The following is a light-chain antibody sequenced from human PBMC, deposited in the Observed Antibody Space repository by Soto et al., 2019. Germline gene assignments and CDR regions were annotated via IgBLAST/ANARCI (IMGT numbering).Light chain of an antibody. Sequence: DIQMTQSPSSLSASAGDRVTITCRASQGVRSSLDWYQQKPGKAPKRLIYEISSLQSGVPSRFSGSGSGTEFTLTISSLQPEDFATYYCLQHHSYPFTFGPGTKVDIK. CDR1: QGVRSS. CDR2: EIS. J-gene: IGKJ3*01. CDR3: LQHHSYPFT. V-gene: IGKV1-17*01.